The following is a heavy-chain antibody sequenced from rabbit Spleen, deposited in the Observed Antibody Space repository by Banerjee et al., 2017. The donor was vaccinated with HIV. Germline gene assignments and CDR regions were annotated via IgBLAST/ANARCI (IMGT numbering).Heavy chain of an antibody. Sequence: QQLVESGGGLVKPGASLTLTCTASGVSFSVSSYMCWVRQAPGKGLEWIACIDAGSSDFTYFASWAKGRFTISSDNAQSTVDLKMTSLTAADTATYFCARAIVPWLGLTRLDLWGQGTLVTVS. V-gene: IGHV1S40*01. CDR1: GVSFSVSSY. CDR3: ARAIVPWLGLTRLDL. J-gene: IGHJ3*01. D-gene: IGHD4-1*01. CDR2: IDAGSSDFT.